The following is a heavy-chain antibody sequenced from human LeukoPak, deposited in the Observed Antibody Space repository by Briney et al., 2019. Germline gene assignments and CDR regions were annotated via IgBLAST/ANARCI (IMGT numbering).Heavy chain of an antibody. CDR2: MNPNSGNT. J-gene: IGHJ6*02. V-gene: IGHV1-8*02. D-gene: IGHD6-25*01. Sequence: ASVKVSCKAPGYTFTSYDINWVRQATGQGLEWMGWMNPNSGNTGYAQKFQGRVTMTRNTSISTAYMELSSLRSEDTAVYYCARGLIAADYYGMDVWGQGTTVTVSS. CDR1: GYTFTSYD. CDR3: ARGLIAADYYGMDV.